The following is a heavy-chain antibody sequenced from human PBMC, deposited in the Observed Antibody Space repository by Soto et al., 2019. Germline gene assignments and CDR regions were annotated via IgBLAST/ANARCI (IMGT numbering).Heavy chain of an antibody. CDR3: ASDEAFDI. Sequence: QVQLVESGGGVVQPGRSLRLSCAASGFTFSSYAMHWVRQAPGKGLEWVAVISYDGSNKYYADSVKGRFTISRDNSKNTLYLQMNSLRAEDTAVYYCASDEAFDIWGQGTMVTVSS. V-gene: IGHV3-30-3*01. CDR2: ISYDGSNK. CDR1: GFTFSSYA. J-gene: IGHJ3*02.